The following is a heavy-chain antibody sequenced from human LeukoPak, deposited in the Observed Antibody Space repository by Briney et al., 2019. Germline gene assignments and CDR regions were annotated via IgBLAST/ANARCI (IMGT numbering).Heavy chain of an antibody. CDR2: IKQDGSEK. Sequence: GGSLRLSCAASGFTFSSYWMSWVRQAPGKGLEWVANIKQDGSEKYYVDSVKGRFTISRDNAKNSLYLQMNSLRAEDTAVYYCARGLPSVEVPYYYYGMDVWGQGTTVTVSS. CDR1: GFTFSSYW. J-gene: IGHJ6*02. CDR3: ARGLPSVEVPYYYYGMDV. D-gene: IGHD4-23*01. V-gene: IGHV3-7*01.